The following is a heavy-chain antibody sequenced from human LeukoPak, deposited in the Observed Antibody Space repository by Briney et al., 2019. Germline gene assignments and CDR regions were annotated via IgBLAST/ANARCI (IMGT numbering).Heavy chain of an antibody. V-gene: IGHV3-48*01. J-gene: IGHJ4*02. CDR1: GFTFSTYH. CDR3: ARVPYYDSSGPSLDDH. Sequence: TGESLRLSCAASGFTFSTYHMIWVRQAPGKGLEWVSYISSSSSTIYYADSVKGRFTISRDNAKNSLYLQMNSLRAEDTAVYYCARVPYYDSSGPSLDDHWGQGTLVTVSS. D-gene: IGHD3-22*01. CDR2: ISSSSSTI.